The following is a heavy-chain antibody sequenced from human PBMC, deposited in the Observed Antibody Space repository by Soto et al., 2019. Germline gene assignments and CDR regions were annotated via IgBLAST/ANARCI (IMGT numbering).Heavy chain of an antibody. CDR2: ISGSGGST. D-gene: IGHD3-10*01. CDR1: GVTFSIYA. V-gene: IGHV3-23*01. Sequence: SCAASGVTFSIYAITGVRQTPGEGLEWVSAISGSGGSTYYADSVKGRFTISRDNSKNTLYLQMNSLRAEDTAVYYCAKGPPTYYYGGGYFDYWGQGTLVTVSS. J-gene: IGHJ4*02. CDR3: AKGPPTYYYGGGYFDY.